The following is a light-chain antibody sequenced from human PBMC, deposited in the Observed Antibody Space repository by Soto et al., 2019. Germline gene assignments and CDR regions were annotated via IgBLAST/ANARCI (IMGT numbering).Light chain of an antibody. CDR1: QSISSY. V-gene: IGKV1-39*01. J-gene: IGKJ1*01. CDR2: AVS. Sequence: DIQMTQSPSSLSASVGDRVTITCRASQSISSYLNWYQQKPGKAPKLLIYAVSSLHSGVPSRFSGSGSVTAFTLTISSLHPEDFATYYCQQSYNTPRTFGQGTKVEIK. CDR3: QQSYNTPRT.